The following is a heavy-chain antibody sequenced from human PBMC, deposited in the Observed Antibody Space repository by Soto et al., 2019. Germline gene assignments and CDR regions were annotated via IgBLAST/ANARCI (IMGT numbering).Heavy chain of an antibody. J-gene: IGHJ5*02. CDR3: AKNQGVELVPLATVDWFDP. D-gene: IGHD1-26*01. CDR2: ISGSGFKK. V-gene: IGHV3-23*01. CDR1: GFIFENFG. Sequence: GGSLRLSXAASGFIFENFGMSWVRQAPGKGLEWISSISGSGFKKYYADSVKGRFTISRDNSKSTVYLELNNLSAEDTAVYHCAKNQGVELVPLATVDWFDPWGQGSVVTVSS.